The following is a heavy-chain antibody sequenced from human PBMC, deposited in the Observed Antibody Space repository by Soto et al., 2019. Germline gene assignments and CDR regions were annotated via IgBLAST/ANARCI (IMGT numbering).Heavy chain of an antibody. CDR3: AIAPSMYGDSMGTCGY. V-gene: IGHV3-33*01. CDR1: GFTFSSYV. J-gene: IGHJ4*02. Sequence: QVQLVESGGGVVQPGRSLRLSCAASGFTFSSYVMHWVRQAPGKGLDGVAVICYDGMNKYYADSVKGRLTISRDNSKNTGYLHMHSLRAEDTGVYYCAIAPSMYGDSMGTCGYWGQGTLVTVS. CDR2: ICYDGMNK. D-gene: IGHD4-17*01.